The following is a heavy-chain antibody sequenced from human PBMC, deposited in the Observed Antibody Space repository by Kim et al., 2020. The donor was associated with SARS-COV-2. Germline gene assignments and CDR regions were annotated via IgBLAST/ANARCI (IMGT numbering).Heavy chain of an antibody. D-gene: IGHD5-18*01. CDR1: GYNFTSRY. J-gene: IGHJ4*02. CDR3: ARDLRDTSMVFYYFDH. CDR2: IIPSGGSK. V-gene: IGHV1-46*01. Sequence: ASVKVSCKASGYNFTSRYMHWVRQAPGQGLEWMGIIIPSGGSKSYARKFQGRVTMTRDTSTSTVYMELRSLTSEDTAVYFCARDLRDTSMVFYYFDHWGQ.